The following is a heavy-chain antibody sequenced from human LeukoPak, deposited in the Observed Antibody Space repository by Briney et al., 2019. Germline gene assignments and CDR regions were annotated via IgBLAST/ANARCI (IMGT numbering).Heavy chain of an antibody. CDR1: GITLSNYG. J-gene: IGHJ4*02. V-gene: IGHV3-23*01. Sequence: GGSQRLSCAVSGITLSNYGMSWVRQAPGKGLEWVAGISASGGGTNYADSVKGRFTISRDNPKNTLYLQMNSLRAEDTAVYFCAKRGVVIRVILVGFHKEAYYFDSWGQGALVTVSS. CDR2: ISASGGGT. CDR3: AKRGVVIRVILVGFHKEAYYFDS. D-gene: IGHD3-22*01.